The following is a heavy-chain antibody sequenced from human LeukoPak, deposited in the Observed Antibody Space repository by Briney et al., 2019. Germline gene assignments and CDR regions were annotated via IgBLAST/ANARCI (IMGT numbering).Heavy chain of an antibody. Sequence: PGGSLRLSCAASGFTFSSHWMHWVRQAPGKGLVWVSRINSDGSSTSYADSVKGRFTISRDNAKNTLYLQMSSLRAEDTAVYHCARGSSTSCFYWGQGTLVTVSS. CDR1: GFTFSSHW. D-gene: IGHD2-2*01. J-gene: IGHJ4*02. CDR2: INSDGSST. CDR3: ARGSSTSCFY. V-gene: IGHV3-74*01.